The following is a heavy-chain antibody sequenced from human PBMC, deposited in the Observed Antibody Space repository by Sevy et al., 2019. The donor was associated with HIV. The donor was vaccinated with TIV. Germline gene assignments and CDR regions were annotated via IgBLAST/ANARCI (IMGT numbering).Heavy chain of an antibody. CDR3: GRHPGYSRGYFDY. J-gene: IGHJ4*02. CDR1: GGSISSSSYY. V-gene: IGHV4-39*01. CDR2: IYYSGST. Sequence: SETLSLTCTVSGGSISSSSYYWGWIRQPPGKGLEWIGSIYYSGSTYDNPSLKSRVTISVDTSKNQFSLKLGSVTAADTAVYYCGRHPGYSRGYFDYWGQGTLVTVSS. D-gene: IGHD6-13*01.